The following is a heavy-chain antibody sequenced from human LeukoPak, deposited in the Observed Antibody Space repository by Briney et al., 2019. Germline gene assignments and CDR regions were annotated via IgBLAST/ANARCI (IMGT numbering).Heavy chain of an antibody. CDR3: ARDANYYWYYFDY. V-gene: IGHV3-30-3*01. D-gene: IGHD3-10*01. Sequence: PGRSLRLSCAASGFTFSSYAMHWVRQAPGKGLEWVAVISHDGSNKYYADSVKGRFTISRDNSKNTLYLQMNSLRAEDTAVYYCARDANYYWYYFDYWGQGTLVTVSS. CDR2: ISHDGSNK. CDR1: GFTFSSYA. J-gene: IGHJ4*02.